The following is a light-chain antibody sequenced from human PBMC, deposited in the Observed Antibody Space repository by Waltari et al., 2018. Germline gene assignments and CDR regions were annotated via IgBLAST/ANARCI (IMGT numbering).Light chain of an antibody. Sequence: DIVMTQSPDSLAVSLGERAPINCKASQSLFSSSSSKTYIAWYQHKPGQPPKLTIYWASIRASGVPDRFSGSGSGTDFTLTISSLQAEDVAVYYCHHYYIPPLTFGQGTRLEI. J-gene: IGKJ5*01. CDR1: QSLFSSSSSKTY. CDR3: HHYYIPPLT. CDR2: WAS. V-gene: IGKV4-1*01.